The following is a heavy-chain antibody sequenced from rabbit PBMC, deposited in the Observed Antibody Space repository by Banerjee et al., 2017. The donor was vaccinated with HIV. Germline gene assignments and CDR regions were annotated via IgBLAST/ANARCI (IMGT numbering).Heavy chain of an antibody. J-gene: IGHJ4*01. CDR2: IYTGSGNT. CDR3: ARDLAGVTGWNFGL. CDR1: GFTFSSYW. V-gene: IGHV1S45*01. Sequence: QEQLEESGGDLVKPEGSLTLTCTASGFTFSSYWICWVRQAPGKGLEWIACIYTGSGNTVYASWAKGRFTISKTSSTTVTLQMTSLTAADTATYFCARDLAGVTGWNFGLWGPGTLVTVS. D-gene: IGHD4-1*01.